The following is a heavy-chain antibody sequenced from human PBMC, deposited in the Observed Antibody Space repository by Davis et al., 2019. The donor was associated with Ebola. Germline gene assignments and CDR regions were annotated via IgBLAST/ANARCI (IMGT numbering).Heavy chain of an antibody. CDR2: VSGVSSPT. D-gene: IGHD3-9*01. V-gene: IGHV3-48*02. CDR1: GFIFNNYG. J-gene: IGHJ4*02. Sequence: PGGSLRLSCAASGFIFNNYGMNWVRQAPGKGLEWVSYVSGVSSPTYYADSVKGRFTISRDNAGNSLHLQMDSLRDEDTAVYYCARGPPVYDDLMTAYYPFDYWGQGTVVTVSS. CDR3: ARGPPVYDDLMTAYYPFDY.